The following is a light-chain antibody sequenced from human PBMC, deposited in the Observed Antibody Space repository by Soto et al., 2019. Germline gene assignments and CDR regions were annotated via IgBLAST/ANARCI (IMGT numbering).Light chain of an antibody. V-gene: IGKV3-11*01. Sequence: EIVLTQSPATLSLSPGERATLSCRASQSVSSYLAWYQQKPGQAPRLLIYDASNRATGIPARFSGSGSGTDFTLTISSLEPEDFEVYYCQQRSNWPPYTYCQGTKLEIK. CDR1: QSVSSY. CDR3: QQRSNWPPYT. J-gene: IGKJ2*01. CDR2: DAS.